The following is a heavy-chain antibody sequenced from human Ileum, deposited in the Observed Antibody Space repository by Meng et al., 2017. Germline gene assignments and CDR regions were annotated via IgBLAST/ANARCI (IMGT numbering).Heavy chain of an antibody. CDR2: ISTSGTTM. V-gene: IGHV3-48*03. CDR3: ARDKGSGSSDEESGFDY. D-gene: IGHD6-19*01. J-gene: IGHJ4*02. CDR1: GFTFSSYE. Sequence: GESLKISCAASGFTFSSYEMNWVRQAPGKGLQWVSYISTSGTTMDYADSVKGRFTISRDNAQNSLFLQMNSLRAEDTAVYFCARDKGSGSSDEESGFDYWGQGTLVTVSS.